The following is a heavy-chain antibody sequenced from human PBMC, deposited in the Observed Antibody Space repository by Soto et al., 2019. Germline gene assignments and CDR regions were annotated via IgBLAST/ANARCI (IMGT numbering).Heavy chain of an antibody. D-gene: IGHD2-21*02. CDR1: GFTVSSNY. CDR2: IYSGGST. J-gene: IGHJ6*02. V-gene: IGHV3-66*01. CDR3: ERDAYCGGDCYPLYYYYGMYV. Sequence: GGSLRLSCAASGFTVSSNYMSWVRQAPGKGLEWVSVIYSGGSTYYADSVKGRFTISRDNSKNTLYLQMNSLRAEDTAVYYCERDAYCGGDCYPLYYYYGMYVWGQGTTVTVSS.